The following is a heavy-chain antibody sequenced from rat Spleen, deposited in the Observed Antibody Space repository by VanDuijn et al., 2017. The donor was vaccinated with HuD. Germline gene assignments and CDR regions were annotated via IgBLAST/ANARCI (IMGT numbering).Heavy chain of an antibody. V-gene: IGHV5-22*01. J-gene: IGHJ2*01. Sequence: EVQLVESGGGLVQPGRSLKLSCAASGFTFSDYYMAWVRQAPKKGLEWVASISYEGSSTYYGDSVKGRFTISRDNAKSTLYLQMNSLRSEDTATYYCARWGRVPFDYWGQGVMVTVSS. CDR3: ARWGRVPFDY. CDR1: GFTFSDYY. D-gene: IGHD1-4*01. CDR2: ISYEGSST.